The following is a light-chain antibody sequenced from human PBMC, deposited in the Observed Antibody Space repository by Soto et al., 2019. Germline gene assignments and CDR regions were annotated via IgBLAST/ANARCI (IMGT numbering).Light chain of an antibody. CDR3: QQSYSRVT. J-gene: IGKJ1*01. V-gene: IGKV1-39*01. CDR1: QSINSR. Sequence: DIQMTQSPSSLSASVGDTVTITCRASQSINSRFSWYQQKAGQAPKLLIYAASRLQSWAPSRFSGSGYGTDFTLTISSLQPEDFATYFCQQSYSRVTFGQGTKVDIK. CDR2: AAS.